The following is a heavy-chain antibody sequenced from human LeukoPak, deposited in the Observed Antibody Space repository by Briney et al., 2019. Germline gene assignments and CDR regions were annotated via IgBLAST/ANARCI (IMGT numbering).Heavy chain of an antibody. CDR1: GYSISSGYY. D-gene: IGHD3-10*01. CDR3: AREGGVVMGVTGDY. J-gene: IGHJ4*02. Sequence: PSETLSLTCTVSGYSISSGYYWGWIRQPPGKGLEWIGNIYHSGTSGTTYYNPSLKSRVTISIDTSKNQFSLKLTSVTAADTAVYYCAREGGVVMGVTGDYWGQGTLVTVSS. CDR2: IYHSGTSGTT. V-gene: IGHV4-38-2*02.